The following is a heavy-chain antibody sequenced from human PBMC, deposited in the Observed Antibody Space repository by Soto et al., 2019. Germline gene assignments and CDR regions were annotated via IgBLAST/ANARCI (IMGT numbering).Heavy chain of an antibody. V-gene: IGHV3-30-3*01. CDR1: GFTFSSYA. J-gene: IGHJ6*02. Sequence: GGSLRLSCAASGFTFSSYAMHWVRQAPGKGLEWVAVISYDGSNKYYADSVKGRFTISRDNSKNTLYLQMNSLRAEDTAVYYCARPTLLTGYYWYYYYGMDVCGQGTTVTVS. D-gene: IGHD3-9*01. CDR3: ARPTLLTGYYWYYYYGMDV. CDR2: ISYDGSNK.